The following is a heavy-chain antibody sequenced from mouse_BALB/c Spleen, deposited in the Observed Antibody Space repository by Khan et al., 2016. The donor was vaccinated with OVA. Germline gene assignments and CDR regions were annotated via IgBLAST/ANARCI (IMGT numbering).Heavy chain of an antibody. CDR3: ALIYYYGSGVDC. V-gene: IGHV1S135*01. CDR2: IDPYNGGT. Sequence: VQLQQSGPELVKPGASVKVSCKASGYSFTDYNIFWVKQSLGKSLEWIGYIDPYNGGTNYNQKFKGEATLTVDKSSTTAFMHLNSLTSEDSAVYYCALIYYYGSGVDCWGQGTTLTVSS. CDR1: GYSFTDYN. J-gene: IGHJ2*01. D-gene: IGHD1-1*01.